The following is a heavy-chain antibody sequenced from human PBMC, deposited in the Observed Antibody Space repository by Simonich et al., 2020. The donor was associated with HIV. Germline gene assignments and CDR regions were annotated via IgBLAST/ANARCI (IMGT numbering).Heavy chain of an antibody. CDR2: IKSKTDGGTT. J-gene: IGHJ5*02. Sequence: EVQLVESGGGLVKPGESLRLSCSASGFTFINAWMNWDRQAPGEGLEWGGRIKSKTDGGTTDYAAPVKGRFTSSRDDSKNTLYLQMNSLKTEDTAVYYCATRREMTSWGQGTLVTVSS. CDR1: GFTFINAW. V-gene: IGHV3-15*01. D-gene: IGHD1-26*01. CDR3: ATRREMTS.